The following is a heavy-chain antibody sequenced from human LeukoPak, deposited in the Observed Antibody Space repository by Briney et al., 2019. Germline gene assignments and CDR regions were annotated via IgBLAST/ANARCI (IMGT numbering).Heavy chain of an antibody. CDR3: AREKGVTWAFDI. CDR2: IYYSGGT. D-gene: IGHD2/OR15-2a*01. CDR1: GGSIRSGGYY. Sequence: PSETLSLTCTVSGGSIRSGGYYWSWIRQHPGKGLEWIGYIYYSGGTYYSPSLKSRVTISVDTSKNQFSLKLSSVTAVDTAVYYCAREKGVTWAFDIWGQGTRVTVSS. J-gene: IGHJ3*02. V-gene: IGHV4-31*03.